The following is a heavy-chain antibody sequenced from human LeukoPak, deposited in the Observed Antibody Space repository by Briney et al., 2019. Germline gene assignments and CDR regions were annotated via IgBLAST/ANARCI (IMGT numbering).Heavy chain of an antibody. Sequence: SETLSLTCTVSGDSISSYYWSWIRQPPGKGLEWIGYVYYSGSTNYNPSLKSRVTISVDTYNNQFSLKLSSVTAADTAVYYCARDGPHYFDYWGHGILATVSS. CDR2: VYYSGST. V-gene: IGHV4-59*01. CDR3: ARDGPHYFDY. CDR1: GDSISSYY. J-gene: IGHJ4*01. D-gene: IGHD3/OR15-3a*01.